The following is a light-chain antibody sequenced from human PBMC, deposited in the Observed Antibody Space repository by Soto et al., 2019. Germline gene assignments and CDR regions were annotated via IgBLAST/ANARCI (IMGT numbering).Light chain of an antibody. CDR1: QSLSNSF. CDR2: DTS. V-gene: IGKV3-20*01. CDR3: QQYGSSPSIT. Sequence: IVLTPSPGTLSLSPVERATLSCRASQSLSNSFIAWYQQKPGQAPRLLIYDTSSRATGIPDRFSGSGSGTDFTLTISRLEPEDFAVYYCQQYGSSPSITFGQGTRLEIK. J-gene: IGKJ5*01.